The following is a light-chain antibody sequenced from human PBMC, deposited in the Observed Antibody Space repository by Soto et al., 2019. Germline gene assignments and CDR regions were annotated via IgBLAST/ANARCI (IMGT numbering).Light chain of an antibody. CDR3: SSYTITNHYV. CDR1: SSDVGGYDY. CDR2: EVS. J-gene: IGLJ1*01. Sequence: QSLLAHPASVSGSPGQSITISCTGTSSDVGGYDYVSWFQQHPGKAPKLMIFEVSNRPSGVSYRFSGSKSGNTASLTISGLQAEDEADYYCSSYTITNHYVFGTGTKVTVL. V-gene: IGLV2-14*01.